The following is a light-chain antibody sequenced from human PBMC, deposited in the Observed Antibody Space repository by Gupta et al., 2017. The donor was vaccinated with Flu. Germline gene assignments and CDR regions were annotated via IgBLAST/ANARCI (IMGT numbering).Light chain of an antibody. CDR3: SSDTSSSTVI. CDR2: EDF. Sequence: QSALAQPSSVSGSPGPSITISCTGTSTAIGGYHYVSWYQQHPGKAPKLVIFEDFRRPAGVASRFSGSKSGDTASLTISGHQQEDEADYYCSSDTSSSTVIFGGGTKLTVV. V-gene: IGLV2-14*01. J-gene: IGLJ2*01. CDR1: STAIGGYHY.